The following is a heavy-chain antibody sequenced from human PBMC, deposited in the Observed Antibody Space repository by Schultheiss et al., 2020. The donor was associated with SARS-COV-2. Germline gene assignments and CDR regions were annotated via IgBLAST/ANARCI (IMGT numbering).Heavy chain of an antibody. V-gene: IGHV3-23*01. CDR2: ISGSGGST. Sequence: GGSLRLSCAASGFTFSSYAMSWVRQAPGKGLEWVSAISGSGGSTYYADSVKGRFTISRDNSKNTLYLQMNSLRAEDTAVYYCARDHGAEYYYYGVDVWGQGTTVTVSS. CDR1: GFTFSSYA. J-gene: IGHJ6*02. D-gene: IGHD1-14*01. CDR3: ARDHGAEYYYYGVDV.